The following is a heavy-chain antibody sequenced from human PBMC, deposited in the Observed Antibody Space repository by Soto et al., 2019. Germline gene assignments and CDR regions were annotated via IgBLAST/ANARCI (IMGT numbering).Heavy chain of an antibody. D-gene: IGHD2-21*02. V-gene: IGHV1-69*01. CDR1: GETLNSNP. J-gene: IGHJ6*01. CDR3: ARKSVLYCPCGGGCYLIYV. CDR2: IVPLSDRT. Sequence: ASVKVSFKVFGETLNSNPIGWVRQAPGQGLEWVGGIVPLSDRTNYAQELQGRVTVTADGSTSTVYMELSNLKSDDTAVYYCARKSVLYCPCGGGCYLIYVWRQG.